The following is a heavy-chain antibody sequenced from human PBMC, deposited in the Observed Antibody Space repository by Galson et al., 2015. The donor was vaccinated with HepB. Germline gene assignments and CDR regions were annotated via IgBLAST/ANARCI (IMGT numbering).Heavy chain of an antibody. CDR1: GFTFDDYA. CDR2: ISWNSGSI. J-gene: IGHJ4*02. CDR3: AKEIDSDLFYFDY. V-gene: IGHV3-9*01. Sequence: SLRLSCAASGFTFDDYAMHWVRQAPGKGLEWVSGISWNSGSISYADSVKGRFTISRDNAKNSLYLQMNSLRAEDTALYYCAKEIDSDLFYFDYWGQGTLVTVSS. D-gene: IGHD2-21*01.